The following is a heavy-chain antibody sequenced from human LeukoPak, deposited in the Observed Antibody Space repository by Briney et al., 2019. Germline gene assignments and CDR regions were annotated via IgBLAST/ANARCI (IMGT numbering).Heavy chain of an antibody. D-gene: IGHD2-8*01. Sequence: SETLSLTCAVSGGSISNFYWSWIRQPAGRGLEWIGRIYASGNTNYNPSLKSRVALSLDTSKNQVSLKVISVTAADTAVYYCARGILGSCTPTTCFETYYFDTWGQGALVTVSS. CDR1: GGSISNFY. CDR2: IYASGNT. J-gene: IGHJ4*02. V-gene: IGHV4-4*07. CDR3: ARGILGSCTPTTCFETYYFDT.